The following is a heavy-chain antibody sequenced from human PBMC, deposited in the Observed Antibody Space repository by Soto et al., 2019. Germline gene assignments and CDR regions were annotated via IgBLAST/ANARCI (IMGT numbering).Heavy chain of an antibody. J-gene: IGHJ4*02. Sequence: GASVKVSCKASGYTFTSYSVSWVRQAPGQGLEWMGWISAYNGNTKYAQKLQGRVSMTTDTSTSTAYMELRSLRSDDAAVYFCAREVYAGDPGAIAEAVSFDSWGQGTLVTVSS. D-gene: IGHD6-13*01. CDR2: ISAYNGNT. CDR3: AREVYAGDPGAIAEAVSFDS. CDR1: GYTFTSYS. V-gene: IGHV1-18*01.